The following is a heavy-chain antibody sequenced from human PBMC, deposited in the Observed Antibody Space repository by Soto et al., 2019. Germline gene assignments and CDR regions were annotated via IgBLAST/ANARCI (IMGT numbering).Heavy chain of an antibody. D-gene: IGHD1-26*01. J-gene: IGHJ4*02. Sequence: EVQLVESGGGLVQPGGSLKLSCAASEFSFSGSTMHWVRQASEKGLEWVGRIRSKTKNYATAYAASVKGRFTISRDDSKNTAYLQMNSLKTADTAVYYCTKEGAAHDFWGQGTLVTVSS. V-gene: IGHV3-73*02. CDR2: IRSKTKNYAT. CDR1: EFSFSGST. CDR3: TKEGAAHDF.